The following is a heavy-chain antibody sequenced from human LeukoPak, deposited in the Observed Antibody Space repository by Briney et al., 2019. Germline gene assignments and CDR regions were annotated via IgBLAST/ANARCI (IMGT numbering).Heavy chain of an antibody. Sequence: PGGSLRLSCAASGFTFSSYGMHWVRQAPGKGLEWVANINQDGSEKYYVDSVKGRFTISRDNAKNSLYLQMSSLRAEDTALYYCASRSSVAASGPGWGQGTLVTVSS. D-gene: IGHD2-15*01. J-gene: IGHJ4*02. CDR2: INQDGSEK. CDR3: ASRSSVAASGPG. V-gene: IGHV3-7*01. CDR1: GFTFSSYG.